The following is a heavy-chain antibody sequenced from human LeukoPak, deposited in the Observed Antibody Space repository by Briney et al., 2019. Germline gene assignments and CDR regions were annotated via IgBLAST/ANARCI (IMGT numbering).Heavy chain of an antibody. V-gene: IGHV3-49*03. CDR1: GFTFGDYA. Sequence: PGGSLRLSCTASGFTFGDYAMSWFRQAPGKGLEWVGFIRSKAYGGTTEYAASVKGRFTISRDDSKSIAYLQMNSLKTEDTAVYYCTRRGSWGDILTGRWVVATITETFDYWGQGTLVTVSS. D-gene: IGHD3-9*01. CDR2: IRSKAYGGTT. CDR3: TRRGSWGDILTGRWVVATITETFDY. J-gene: IGHJ4*02.